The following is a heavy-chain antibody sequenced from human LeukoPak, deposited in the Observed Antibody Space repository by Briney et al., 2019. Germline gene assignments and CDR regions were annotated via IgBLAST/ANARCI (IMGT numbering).Heavy chain of an antibody. J-gene: IGHJ4*02. V-gene: IGHV3-23*01. Sequence: GGSLRLSCAASGFTFSSYAMSWVRQAPGKGLEWVSAISGSGGSTYYADSVKGRFTISRDNAKNSLYLQMNSLRAEDTAVYYCARDRLGIVVVPAATLFDYWGQGTLVAVSS. CDR2: ISGSGGST. CDR1: GFTFSSYA. CDR3: ARDRLGIVVVPAATLFDY. D-gene: IGHD2-2*01.